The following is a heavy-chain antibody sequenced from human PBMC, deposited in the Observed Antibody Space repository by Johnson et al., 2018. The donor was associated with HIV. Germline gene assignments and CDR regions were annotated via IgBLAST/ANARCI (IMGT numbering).Heavy chain of an antibody. D-gene: IGHD6-13*01. J-gene: IGHJ3*02. CDR3: ARDKNNRIAAAALAAFDI. CDR1: GFTFSSYC. V-gene: IGHV3-30-3*01. Sequence: QVQLVESGGGVVQPGRSLRLSCAASGFTFSSYCLHWVRQAPGKGLEWVAVISYDGSNKYYTDSVKGRFTISRDNSKNTLYLQMNSLRAEYTAVYYCARDKNNRIAAAALAAFDIWGQGTMVTVSS. CDR2: ISYDGSNK.